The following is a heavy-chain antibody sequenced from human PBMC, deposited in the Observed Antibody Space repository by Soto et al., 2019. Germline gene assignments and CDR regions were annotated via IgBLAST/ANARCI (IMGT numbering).Heavy chain of an antibody. D-gene: IGHD4-17*01. V-gene: IGHV1-18*01. CDR2: ISVYNGDA. CDR3: ARTDSGDYVPPLDY. J-gene: IGHJ4*02. CDR1: GYTFTNYG. Sequence: QVQLVQSGAEVKKPGASVKVSCKASGYTFTNYGISWVRQAPGQGLEWMGTISVYNGDANYAQNLQGRVTMTTDTSTSTAHMDPTSLTSGDTAVYYCARTDSGDYVPPLDYWGQGTLVTVSS.